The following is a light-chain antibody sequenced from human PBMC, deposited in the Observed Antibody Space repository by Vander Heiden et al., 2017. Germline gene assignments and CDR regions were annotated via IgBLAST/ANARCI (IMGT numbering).Light chain of an antibody. CDR3: QQSFNSPRT. J-gene: IGKJ1*01. CDR2: DAS. V-gene: IGKV1-39*01. CDR1: QAIGTH. Sequence: IQMTQSPSSLSASVGDRITITCRASQAIGTHVNWYHHKPGKVPKLLIHDASTLQYGVPSTFSGSGSGTEFTLTISSLQPEDFATYYCQQSFNSPRTFGQGTKVDIK.